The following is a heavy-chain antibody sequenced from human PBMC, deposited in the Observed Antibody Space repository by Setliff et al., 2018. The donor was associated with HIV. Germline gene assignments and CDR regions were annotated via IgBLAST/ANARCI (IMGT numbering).Heavy chain of an antibody. D-gene: IGHD6-19*01. CDR1: GGSFSGYY. CDR2: TNHSGST. V-gene: IGHV4-34*01. J-gene: IGHJ4*02. CDR3: ARRSGWYDY. Sequence: SETLSLTCAVYGGSFSGYYWSWIRQPPGKGLEWIGETNHSGSTNYNPSLKSRVTISVDTSKNQLSLKLSSVTAADTAVYYCARRSGWYDYWGQGTLVTVSS.